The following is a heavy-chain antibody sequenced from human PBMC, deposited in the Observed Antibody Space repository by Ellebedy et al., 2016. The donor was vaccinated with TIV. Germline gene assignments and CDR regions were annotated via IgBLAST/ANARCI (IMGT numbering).Heavy chain of an antibody. CDR3: ARAMTADPFDY. J-gene: IGHJ4*02. CDR1: GFTFSDYY. V-gene: IGHV3-11*01. Sequence: GESLKISCAASGFTFSDYYMSWIRQAPGKGLEWVSYISISGGTIHYADSVKGRFTVSRDNAKNSLYLQMNSLRAEDTAVYYCARAMTADPFDYWGQGTLVTVSS. CDR2: ISISGGTI. D-gene: IGHD5-18*01.